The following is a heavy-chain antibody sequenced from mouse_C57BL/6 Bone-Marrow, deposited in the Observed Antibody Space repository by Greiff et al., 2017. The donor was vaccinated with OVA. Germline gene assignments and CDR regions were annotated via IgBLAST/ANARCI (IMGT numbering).Heavy chain of an antibody. Sequence: EVKLMESGPELVKPGASVKISCKASGYSFTDYNMNWVKQSNGKSLEWIGVINPNYGTTSYNQKFKGKAALTVDQSSSTAYTQLNSLTSEDSAVYYCARLDFHYYGSSSYYFDYWGQGTTLTVSS. J-gene: IGHJ2*01. CDR2: INPNYGTT. CDR1: GYSFTDYN. CDR3: ARLDFHYYGSSSYYFDY. V-gene: IGHV1-39*01. D-gene: IGHD1-1*01.